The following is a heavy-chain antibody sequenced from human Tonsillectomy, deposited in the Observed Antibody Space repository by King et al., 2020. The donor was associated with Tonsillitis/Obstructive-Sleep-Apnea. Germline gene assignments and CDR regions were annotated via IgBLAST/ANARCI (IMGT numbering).Heavy chain of an antibody. CDR3: ASLGGNYPYYFDY. V-gene: IGHV2-26*01. J-gene: IGHJ4*02. Sequence: VTLQESGPVLVKPPETLTLTCTVSGLSLSNARMGVSWIRQPPGQALEWLAHIFSNDEKSYSTSLKSRLTISKDTSKSQVVLTMTNMDPVDTATYYCASLGGNYPYYFDYWGQGILVTVSS. D-gene: IGHD1-7*01. CDR1: GLSLSNARMG. CDR2: IFSNDEK.